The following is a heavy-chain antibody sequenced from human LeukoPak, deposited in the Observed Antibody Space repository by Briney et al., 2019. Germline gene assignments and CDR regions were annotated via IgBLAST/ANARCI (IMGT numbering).Heavy chain of an antibody. V-gene: IGHV4-39*01. CDR2: IYYSGRT. CDR1: GGSISSSSYY. D-gene: IGHD3-3*01. Sequence: PSETLSLTCTVSGGSISSSSYYWGWIRQPPGKGLEWIGNIYYSGRTYYNPSLKSRVTISVDTPKNQFSLKLSSVTAADTAVYYCARAGRSVLRFLEWLVEKPYDYWGQGTLVTVSS. J-gene: IGHJ4*02. CDR3: ARAGRSVLRFLEWLVEKPYDY.